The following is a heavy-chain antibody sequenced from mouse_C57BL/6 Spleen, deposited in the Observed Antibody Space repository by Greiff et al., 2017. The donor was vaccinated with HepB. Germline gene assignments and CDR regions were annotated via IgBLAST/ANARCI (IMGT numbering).Heavy chain of an antibody. CDR2: IYPGSGST. J-gene: IGHJ4*01. Sequence: QVQLQQPGAELVKPGASVKMSCKASGYTFTSYWITWVKQRPGQGLEWIGDIYPGSGSTNYNEKFKSKATLTVDTSSSTAYMQLSSLTSEDSAVYYCARETYYGSSYTNAMDYWGQGTSVTVSS. D-gene: IGHD1-1*01. V-gene: IGHV1-55*01. CDR1: GYTFTSYW. CDR3: ARETYYGSSYTNAMDY.